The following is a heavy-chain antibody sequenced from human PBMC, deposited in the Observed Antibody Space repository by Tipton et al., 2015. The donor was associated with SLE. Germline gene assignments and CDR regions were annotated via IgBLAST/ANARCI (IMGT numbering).Heavy chain of an antibody. D-gene: IGHD3-10*01. J-gene: IGHJ1*01. CDR3: ACGSGSYFGQFGFQH. Sequence: SLRLSCAASGFTVSSVYMSWVRQAPGKGLQWLSILYAGGTPYYADSVQGRFTISRDKSKNTLYLQMNSLRAEDTAVYYCACGSGSYFGQFGFQHWGQGTLIAVSS. V-gene: IGHV3-53*01. CDR1: GFTVSSVY. CDR2: LYAGGTP.